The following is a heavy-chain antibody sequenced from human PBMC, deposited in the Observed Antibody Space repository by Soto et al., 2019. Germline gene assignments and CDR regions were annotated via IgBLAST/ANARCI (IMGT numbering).Heavy chain of an antibody. Sequence: VSVKVSSKASGYNFPGFYIHWVRQDPGQGLEGMGWVNPNSGGAHYAQNFQGRVTMTRDTSVTSVYMVVTRLRSDDTAVWWCAGAKSGNDDYFGY. CDR3: AGAKSGNDDYFGY. D-gene: IGHD5-12*01. V-gene: IGHV1-2*02. J-gene: IGHJ4*01. CDR2: VNPNSGGA. CDR1: GYNFPGFY.